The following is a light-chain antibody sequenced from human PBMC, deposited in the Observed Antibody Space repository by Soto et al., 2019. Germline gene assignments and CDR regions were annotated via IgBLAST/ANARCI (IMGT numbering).Light chain of an antibody. V-gene: IGKV1-5*03. CDR2: KAS. Sequence: DIHMAQSPSTLSASVGDRVTITCRASQSIDVWLAWYQQKAGKAPKLLIYKASTLESGVPSRFSGSGSGTEFTLTISSLQPDDFATYYCQQYNVYSTFGQGTKVEIK. CDR1: QSIDVW. CDR3: QQYNVYST. J-gene: IGKJ1*01.